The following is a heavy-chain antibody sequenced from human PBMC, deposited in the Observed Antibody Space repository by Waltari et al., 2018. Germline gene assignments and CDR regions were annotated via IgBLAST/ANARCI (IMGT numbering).Heavy chain of an antibody. V-gene: IGHV1-3*01. J-gene: IGHJ2*01. D-gene: IGHD4-17*01. CDR2: INAGNVNT. CDR1: GYTFTSYA. CDR3: VCASTTVTTRYFDL. Sequence: QVQLVQSGAEVKKPGASVKVSCKASGYTFTSYAMHWVRQAPGQRLEWMGWINAGNVNTKYSQKFQGRVTITRDTSASTAYMELSSLRSEDTAVYYCVCASTTVTTRYFDLWGRGTLVTVSS.